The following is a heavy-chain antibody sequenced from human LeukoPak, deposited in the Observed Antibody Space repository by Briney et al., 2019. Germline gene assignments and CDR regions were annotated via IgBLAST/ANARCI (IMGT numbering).Heavy chain of an antibody. J-gene: IGHJ4*02. CDR1: GFTFSSFG. Sequence: GGSLRLSCAASGFTFSSFGMHWVRQAPGKGLEWVAVIWYDRSNKYYADSVKGRFTISRDNSKNTLYLQMNSLRAEDTAVYYCAKDLLGATYYFDYWGQGTLVTVSS. CDR3: AKDLLGATYYFDY. CDR2: IWYDRSNK. V-gene: IGHV3-33*06. D-gene: IGHD1-26*01.